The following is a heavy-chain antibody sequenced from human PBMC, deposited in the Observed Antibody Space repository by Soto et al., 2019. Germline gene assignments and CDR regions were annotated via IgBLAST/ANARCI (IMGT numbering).Heavy chain of an antibody. CDR1: GFTFSSYA. CDR3: AKGRGYCTSTSCYVGSDY. CDR2: MSGSGKST. J-gene: IGHJ4*02. Sequence: EVQLLESGGGLVQPGGSLRLSRAASGFTFSSYAMSWVRQAPGKGLEWVSAMSGSGKSTYYADSVKGRFSISRDNSKNTLFLQMNSLRAEDTAVYYCAKGRGYCTSTSCYVGSDYWGQGTLVTVSS. V-gene: IGHV3-23*01. D-gene: IGHD2-2*01.